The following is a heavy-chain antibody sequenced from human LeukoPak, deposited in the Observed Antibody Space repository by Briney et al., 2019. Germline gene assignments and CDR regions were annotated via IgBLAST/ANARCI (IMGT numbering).Heavy chain of an antibody. D-gene: IGHD2-8*01. CDR2: ISAYNGNT. CDR1: GYTFTSYG. CDR3: ARAPGLMVYALIDY. V-gene: IGHV1-18*01. Sequence: ASVKVSCKASGYTFTSYGISWVRQAPGQGLEWMGWISAYNGNTKYPQKFQGRVTITRDTSASTAYMELSSLRSEDTAVYYCARAPGLMVYALIDYWGQGTLATVSS. J-gene: IGHJ4*02.